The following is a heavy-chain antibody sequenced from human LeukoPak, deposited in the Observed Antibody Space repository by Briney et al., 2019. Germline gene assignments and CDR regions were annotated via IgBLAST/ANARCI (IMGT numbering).Heavy chain of an antibody. V-gene: IGHV4-39*01. CDR1: GGSISSSTYY. J-gene: IGHJ3*02. CDR3: ARPLSGSSSWHGDAFDI. CDR2: IYYSGST. D-gene: IGHD6-13*01. Sequence: SETLSLTCTVSGGSISSSTYYWGWIRQPPGKGLEWIGSIYYSGSTYYNASLKSRVTISADTSKNQFSLKLSSVTAADTAVYYCARPLSGSSSWHGDAFDIWAQGTMVTVSS.